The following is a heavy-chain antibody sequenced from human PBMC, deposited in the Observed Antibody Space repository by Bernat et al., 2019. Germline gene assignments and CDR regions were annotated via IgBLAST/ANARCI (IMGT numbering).Heavy chain of an antibody. CDR2: IRYDGSNK. CDR1: GFTFSSYG. J-gene: IGHJ4*02. Sequence: QVQLVESGGGVVQPGRSLRLSCAASGFTFSSYGMHWVRQAPGKGLEWVAVIRYDGSNKYYADSVKGRFTISRDNSKNTLYLQMNSLRAEDTAVYYCARVDRGLDIDYWGQGTLVTVSS. D-gene: IGHD6-19*01. V-gene: IGHV3-33*01. CDR3: ARVDRGLDIDY.